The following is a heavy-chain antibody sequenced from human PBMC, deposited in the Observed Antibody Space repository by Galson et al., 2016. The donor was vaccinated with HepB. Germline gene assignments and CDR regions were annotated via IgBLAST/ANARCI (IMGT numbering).Heavy chain of an antibody. CDR1: GLIFSNYG. D-gene: IGHD5-12*01. V-gene: IGHV3-30*03. CDR3: ARDQSGHDSFDY. CDR2: TSNDGSDT. Sequence: SLRLSCAASGLIFSNYGMHWVRQAPGKGLEWVAVTSNDGSDTKYADSVKGRFTVSRDNSKNTVYLQMNSLTVEDTAVYYCARDQSGHDSFDYWGPGTLVTVSS. J-gene: IGHJ4*02.